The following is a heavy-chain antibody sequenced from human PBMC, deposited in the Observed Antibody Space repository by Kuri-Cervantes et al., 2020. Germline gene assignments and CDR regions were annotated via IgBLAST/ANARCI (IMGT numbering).Heavy chain of an antibody. CDR3: ARDRPSSGYYEYYFDY. CDR2: ISAYNGNT. Sequence: ALVKVSCKASGYTFTSYGISWVRQAPGQGLEWMGWISAYNGNTNYAQKLQGRVTMTTDTSTSTAYMELRSLRSDDTAVYYCARDRPSSGYYEYYFDYWGQGTLVTVSS. D-gene: IGHD3-22*01. V-gene: IGHV1-18*01. CDR1: GYTFTSYG. J-gene: IGHJ4*02.